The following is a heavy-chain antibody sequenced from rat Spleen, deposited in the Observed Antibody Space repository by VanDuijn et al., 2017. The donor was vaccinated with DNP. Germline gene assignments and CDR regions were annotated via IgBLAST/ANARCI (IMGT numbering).Heavy chain of an antibody. CDR1: GFTFSYYW. V-gene: IGHV5-31*01. CDR2: ITPGGGNT. Sequence: EVQLVESGGDLVQPGKSLKLSCVASGFTFSYYWMTWIRQVPGKGLEWVASITPGGGNTYFPDSVKGRFTISRNNAKNTLYLQMDSLRSEDTATYYCARGIITTLAYWSFDFWGPGTMVTVSS. D-gene: IGHD1-6*01. CDR3: ARGIITTLAYWSFDF. J-gene: IGHJ1*01.